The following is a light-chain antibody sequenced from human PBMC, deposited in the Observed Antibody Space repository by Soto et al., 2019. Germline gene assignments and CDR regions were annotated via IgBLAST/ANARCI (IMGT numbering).Light chain of an antibody. CDR3: SSYVSTSTHVI. Sequence: QSALTQPPSVSGSPGQSVTISCTGTSSDVGSYDRVSWYQQPPGTAPKLMIYEVTNRPSGVPDRFSGSKSGNTASLTVSGLQAEDEADYYCSSYVSTSTHVIFGGGTQLTVL. J-gene: IGLJ2*01. CDR2: EVT. CDR1: SSDVGSYDR. V-gene: IGLV2-18*02.